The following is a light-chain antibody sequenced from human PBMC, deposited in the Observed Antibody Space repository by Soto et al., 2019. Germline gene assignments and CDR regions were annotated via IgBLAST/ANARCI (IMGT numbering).Light chain of an antibody. Sequence: ATQSVSSSYLAWYQQKPGQAPRLLIYGASSRATGIPDRFSVSGCGTVFTLPLSRLAPEEFALYYCQQHGSSIAFGPGTRLEN. CDR3: QQHGSSIA. V-gene: IGKV3-20*01. CDR2: GAS. CDR1: QSVSSSY. J-gene: IGKJ5*01.